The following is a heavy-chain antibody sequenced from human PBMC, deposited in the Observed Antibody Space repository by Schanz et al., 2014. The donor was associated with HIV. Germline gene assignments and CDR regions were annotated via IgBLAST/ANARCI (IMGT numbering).Heavy chain of an antibody. CDR1: GFTFSSYS. Sequence: EVQQVLESGGGLVQPGGSLRLSCAASGFTFSSYSMNWVRQAPGKGLEWVGRIKSKTDGGTTDYAAPVKGRFTISRDDSKNTLYLQMNSLKTEDTAVYYCTTDLRRDGVMGALSFDYWGQGTLVTVSS. CDR3: TTDLRRDGVMGALSFDY. V-gene: IGHV3-15*01. D-gene: IGHD1-26*01. CDR2: IKSKTDGGTT. J-gene: IGHJ4*02.